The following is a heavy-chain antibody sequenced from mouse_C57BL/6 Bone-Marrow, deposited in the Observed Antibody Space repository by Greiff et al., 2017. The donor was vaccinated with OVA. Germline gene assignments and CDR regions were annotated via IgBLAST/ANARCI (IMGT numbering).Heavy chain of an antibody. J-gene: IGHJ4*01. CDR3: AKQGKIYYDDDVGAYYARDY. CDR1: GFSLTSYG. CDR2: IWGGGST. D-gene: IGHD2-4*01. Sequence: VQLQQSGPGLVAPSQSLSITCTVSGFSLTSYGVDWVRQPPGKGLEWLGVIWGGGSTNYNSALMSRLSISKDNSKSQVFLKMNSLQTDDTAMYYCAKQGKIYYDDDVGAYYARDYWGQGTSVTVSS. V-gene: IGHV2-9*01.